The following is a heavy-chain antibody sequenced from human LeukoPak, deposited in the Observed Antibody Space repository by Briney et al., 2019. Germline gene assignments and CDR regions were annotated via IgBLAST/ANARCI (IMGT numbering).Heavy chain of an antibody. Sequence: SETLSLTCTVSGGSTSSHYWSWIRQPPGKGLEWIGYVYYNGSINYNPSLKSRVTISVDTSKTQFSLRLSSVTAADTAVYWCARGAKLMGYSSGWYVGLDPWGQGTLVTVSS. CDR1: GGSTSSHY. V-gene: IGHV4-59*11. CDR2: VYYNGSI. J-gene: IGHJ5*02. D-gene: IGHD6-19*01. CDR3: ARGAKLMGYSSGWYVGLDP.